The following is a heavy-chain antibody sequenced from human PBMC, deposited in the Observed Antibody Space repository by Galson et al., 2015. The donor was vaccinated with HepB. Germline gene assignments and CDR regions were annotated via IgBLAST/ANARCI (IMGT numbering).Heavy chain of an antibody. Sequence: SETLSLTCAVSGGSISNRNWWNWVRQSPGKGLEWIGEIFHSGITNYNPSLKSRVIISVDTIKNQFSLKLNSVVDADTAVYYCARGPGGWSPRPYDFDSWGQGTLVTVSS. J-gene: IGHJ5*01. D-gene: IGHD5-12*01. V-gene: IGHV4-4*02. CDR2: IFHSGIT. CDR1: GGSISNRNW. CDR3: ARGPGGWSPRPYDFDS.